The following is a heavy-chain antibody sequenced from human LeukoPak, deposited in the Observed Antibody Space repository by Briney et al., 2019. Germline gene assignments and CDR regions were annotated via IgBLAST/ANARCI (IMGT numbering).Heavy chain of an antibody. CDR1: GLIFSHYG. D-gene: IGHD1-26*01. J-gene: IGHJ1*01. V-gene: IGHV3-33*01. CDR2: IWYDGSKK. Sequence: PGTSLRLSCAASGLIFSHYGKHWVRQSPGKGLDWVALIWYDGSKKYYADSVKGRFTISRDNAKDTLYLQMDSLRVEDTAVYYCTVWSGSSYLEYLQHWGQGTLVSVSA. CDR3: TVWSGSSYLEYLQH.